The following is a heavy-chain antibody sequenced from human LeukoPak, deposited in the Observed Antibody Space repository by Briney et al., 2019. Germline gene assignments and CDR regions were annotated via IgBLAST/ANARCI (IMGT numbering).Heavy chain of an antibody. V-gene: IGHV3-23*01. CDR2: ISGSGGST. Sequence: GGSLRLSCVASGCTFSSYVMSWFRQPPGKGLEWVSAISGSGGSTYYADSVKGRFTISRDNSKNTLYLQMNSLRAEDTAIYYCARRIAAAGTSGFFDYWGQGTLVTVSS. CDR3: ARRIAAAGTSGFFDY. CDR1: GCTFSSYV. J-gene: IGHJ4*02. D-gene: IGHD6-13*01.